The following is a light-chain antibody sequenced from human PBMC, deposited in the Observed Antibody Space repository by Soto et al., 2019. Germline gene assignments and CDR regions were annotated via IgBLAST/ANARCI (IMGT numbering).Light chain of an antibody. Sequence: QSALTQPPSVSGSPGQSVTISCTGTSSDVGSYNRVSWYQQPPGTAPKLMIYEVTNRPSGVPNRFSASKSGNTASLTISGLQAEDEADYYCTSYTSSRTWLFGGGTKLTVL. CDR3: TSYTSSRTWL. J-gene: IGLJ3*02. V-gene: IGLV2-18*02. CDR1: SSDVGSYNR. CDR2: EVT.